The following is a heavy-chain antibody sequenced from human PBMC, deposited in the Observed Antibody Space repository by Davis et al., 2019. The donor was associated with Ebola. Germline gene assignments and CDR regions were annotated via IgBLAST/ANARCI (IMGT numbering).Heavy chain of an antibody. V-gene: IGHV3-21*01. CDR1: GFTFSSYS. J-gene: IGHJ3*02. CDR3: AKATPFLGFDI. CDR2: ISSSSSYI. Sequence: PGGSLRLSCAASGFTFSSYSMNWVRQAPGKGLEWVSSISSSSSYIYYADSVKGRFTISRDNSKNTLYLQMNSLRAEDTAVYYCAKATPFLGFDIWGQGTMVTVSS.